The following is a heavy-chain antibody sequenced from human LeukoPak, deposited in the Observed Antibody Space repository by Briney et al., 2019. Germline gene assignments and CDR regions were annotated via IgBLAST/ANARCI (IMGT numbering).Heavy chain of an antibody. Sequence: GGSLRLSCAASGFTFSSYAMHWVRQAPGKGLEWVAVISYDGSNKYYADSVKGRFTISRDNSKNTLYLQMNSLRAEDTAVYYCAKDRSRWDYYGMDVWGQGTTVTVSS. V-gene: IGHV3-30*04. D-gene: IGHD1-26*01. CDR1: GFTFSSYA. J-gene: IGHJ6*02. CDR2: ISYDGSNK. CDR3: AKDRSRWDYYGMDV.